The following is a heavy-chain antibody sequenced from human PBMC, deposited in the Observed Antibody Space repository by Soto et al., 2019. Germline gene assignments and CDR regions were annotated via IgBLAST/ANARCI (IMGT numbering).Heavy chain of an antibody. Sequence: SGESLKISCKGSGYTFTRNWIGWVRQMPGKGLEWMGIIFPIDSDTRYSPSSQGQVTISADNSISTAYLQWSSLKASDTAIYYCATPGGRHFNAFVVWGQGTMVTV. CDR1: GYTFTRNW. J-gene: IGHJ3*01. CDR3: ATPGGRHFNAFVV. D-gene: IGHD3-16*01. V-gene: IGHV5-51*01. CDR2: IFPIDSDT.